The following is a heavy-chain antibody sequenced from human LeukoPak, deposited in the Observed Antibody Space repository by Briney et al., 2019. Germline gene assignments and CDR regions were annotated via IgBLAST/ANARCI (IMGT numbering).Heavy chain of an antibody. Sequence: SETLSLTCTVSDGSISSYYWIWIRQPPGKGLEWIAYIYYTGNINYNPSLKSRVTISVDTSKNQFSLNLTSVTAADMAVYYCARAGSSWSFDYWGQGTLVTVSS. J-gene: IGHJ4*02. CDR3: ARAGSSWSFDY. CDR2: IYYTGNI. CDR1: DGSISSYY. D-gene: IGHD6-13*01. V-gene: IGHV4-59*01.